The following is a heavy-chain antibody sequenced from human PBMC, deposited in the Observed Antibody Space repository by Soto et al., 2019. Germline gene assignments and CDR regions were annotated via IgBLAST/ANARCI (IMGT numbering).Heavy chain of an antibody. D-gene: IGHD4-17*01. CDR2: IYYSGST. J-gene: IGHJ4*02. CDR3: ARRYGYYFDY. V-gene: IGHV4-59*08. CDR1: GGSISSYY. Sequence: QVQLQESGPGLVKPSETLSLTCTVSGGSISSYYWSWIRQPPGKGLEWIGYIYYSGSTNYNPSLKRRATPSTDTPKNQWPLKLSSVPAADTAVYYCARRYGYYFDYWGQGTLVTASS.